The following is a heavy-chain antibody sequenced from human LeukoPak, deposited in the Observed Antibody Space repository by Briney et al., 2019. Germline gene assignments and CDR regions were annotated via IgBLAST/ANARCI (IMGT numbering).Heavy chain of an antibody. J-gene: IGHJ4*02. CDR3: ARLGYCSGANCHSASHY. Sequence: GESLKISCKGSGYTFTNYWIGWVRQMPGKGLEWMAIIYPGDSETKYSPSFRGQVTISADKSISTAYLQWSSLGASDTAMYYCARLGYCSGANCHSASHYWGQGPLVTVSS. CDR1: GYTFTNYW. V-gene: IGHV5-51*01. D-gene: IGHD2-15*01. CDR2: IYPGDSET.